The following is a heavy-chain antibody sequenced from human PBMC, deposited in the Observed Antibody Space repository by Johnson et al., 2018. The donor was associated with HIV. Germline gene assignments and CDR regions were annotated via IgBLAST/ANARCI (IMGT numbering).Heavy chain of an antibody. CDR3: ARTFDLGDWDAFDI. Sequence: QVQLVESGGGLVQPGGSLRLSCAASGFTFSDYYMSWIRQAPGKGLEWVSYISSSGTTIYSADSVQGRFTTSRDNAKNSLYLQMNSLRAEDTAVYYCARTFDLGDWDAFDIWGQGTMVIVSS. CDR1: GFTFSDYY. J-gene: IGHJ3*02. D-gene: IGHD3-10*01. CDR2: ISSSGTTI. V-gene: IGHV3-11*04.